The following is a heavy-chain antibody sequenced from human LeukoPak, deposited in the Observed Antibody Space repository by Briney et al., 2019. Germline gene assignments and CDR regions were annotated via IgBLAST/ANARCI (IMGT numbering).Heavy chain of an antibody. CDR1: EGTLNSHI. D-gene: IGHD1-26*01. V-gene: IGHV1-69*08. Sequence: SVKVSCKTSEGTLNSHIFSWVRQAPGQGLEWMGKITPIIDTAKYSQKFQGRVTITADKSTTTVYMELSSLKSGDTAVYYCTRVNLRGSQYNWFDPWGQGTLVTVSS. CDR2: ITPIIDTA. CDR3: TRVNLRGSQYNWFDP. J-gene: IGHJ5*02.